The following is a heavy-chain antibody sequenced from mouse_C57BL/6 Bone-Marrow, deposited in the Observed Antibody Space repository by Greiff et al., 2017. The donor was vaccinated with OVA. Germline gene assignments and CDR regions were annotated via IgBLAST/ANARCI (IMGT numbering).Heavy chain of an antibody. D-gene: IGHD1-1*01. Sequence: EVKVVESGGGLVQPGESLKLSCESNEYEFPSHDMSWVRKTPEKRLELVAAINSDGGSTYYPDTMERRFIISRDNTKKTLYLQMSSLRSEDTALYYCARRDYYGSSRLRFAYWGQGTLVTVSA. J-gene: IGHJ3*01. V-gene: IGHV5-2*03. CDR3: ARRDYYGSSRLRFAY. CDR2: INSDGGST. CDR1: EYEFPSHD.